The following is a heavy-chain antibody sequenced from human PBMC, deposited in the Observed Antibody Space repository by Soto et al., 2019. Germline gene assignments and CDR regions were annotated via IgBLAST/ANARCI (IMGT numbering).Heavy chain of an antibody. CDR1: GGSISSSSYY. CDR2: IYYSGSN. Sequence: QLQLQESGPGLVKPSETLSLTCTVSGGSISSSSYYWGWIRQPPVKGLEWIGSIYYSGSNNYNPSLKSRVTISVDTSKNQFSLKLSSVTAADTAVYYCARPKAYCSGGSCHHTHFDYWGQGTLVTVSS. CDR3: ARPKAYCSGGSCHHTHFDY. D-gene: IGHD2-15*01. J-gene: IGHJ4*02. V-gene: IGHV4-39*01.